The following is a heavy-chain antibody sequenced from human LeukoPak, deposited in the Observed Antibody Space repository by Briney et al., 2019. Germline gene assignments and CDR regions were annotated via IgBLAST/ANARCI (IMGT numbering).Heavy chain of an antibody. V-gene: IGHV1-2*02. CDR2: INPNSGGT. CDR1: GYTFTGYY. J-gene: IGHJ4*02. D-gene: IGHD2-2*01. Sequence: ASVKVSCKASGYTFTGYYMHWVRQAPGQGLEWMGWINPNSGGTNYAQKFQGRVTMTRDTSITTAYMDLSRLRSDDTAVYYCARSIISSPYDFGDWGQGTLVTVSS. CDR3: ARSIISSPYDFGD.